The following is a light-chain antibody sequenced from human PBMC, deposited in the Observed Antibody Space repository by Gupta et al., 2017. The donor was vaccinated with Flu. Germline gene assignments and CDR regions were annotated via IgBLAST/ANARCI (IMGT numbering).Light chain of an antibody. J-gene: IGKJ1*01. CDR3: QQYHNWPRT. CDR1: QSVSRN. V-gene: IGKV3-15*01. Sequence: PATLSVSPGERATLSCRASQSVSRNLAWYQQRPGQAPRLLIYGASTRATGIPARFSASGSGTEFTLTINSRQSEDSAVYYCQQYHNWPRTFGQGTKVEIK. CDR2: GAS.